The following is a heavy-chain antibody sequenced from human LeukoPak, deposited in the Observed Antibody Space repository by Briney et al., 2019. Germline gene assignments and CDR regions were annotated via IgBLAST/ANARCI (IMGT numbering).Heavy chain of an antibody. Sequence: SQTLSLTCVVSGDSVSSKNGAWNWIRQSPSRGLEWLGRTYYRSKWYNDYAESMEGRMTISQDTSKNQYSLHLNSVTPDDTSFDYCERDFGTNGWHTFDYRGQGTLVTVSS. D-gene: IGHD6-19*01. J-gene: IGHJ4*02. CDR3: ERDFGTNGWHTFDY. CDR1: GDSVSSKNGA. CDR2: TYYRSKWYN. V-gene: IGHV6-1*01.